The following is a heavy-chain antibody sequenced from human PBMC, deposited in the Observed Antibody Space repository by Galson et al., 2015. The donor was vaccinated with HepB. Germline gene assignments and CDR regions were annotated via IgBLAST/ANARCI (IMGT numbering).Heavy chain of an antibody. CDR2: ISAYNGNT. V-gene: IGHV1-18*01. CDR1: GSTFTSYG. CDR3: ARDKDSISWYGYYYMDV. D-gene: IGHD6-13*01. J-gene: IGHJ6*03. Sequence: SVTVSCKASGSTFTSYGISWVRQAPGQGLEWMGWISAYNGNTNYAQKLQGRVTMTTDTSTSTAYMELRSLRSDDTAVYYCARDKDSISWYGYYYMDVWGKGTMVTVSS.